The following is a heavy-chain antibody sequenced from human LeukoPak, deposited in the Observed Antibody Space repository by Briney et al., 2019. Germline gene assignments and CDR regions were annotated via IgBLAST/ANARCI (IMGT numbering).Heavy chain of an antibody. CDR2: VKSKTDGGTT. CDR3: TTLGHPGD. J-gene: IGHJ4*02. CDR1: GFTFSSYG. V-gene: IGHV3-15*01. D-gene: IGHD7-27*01. Sequence: PGGSLRLSCAASGFTFSSYGMHWVRQAPGKGLEWVGRVKSKTDGGTTDYAAPVKGRLTVSRDDSKNTLYLQMNSLKTDDTAVYYCTTLGHPGDWGQGTLVTVSS.